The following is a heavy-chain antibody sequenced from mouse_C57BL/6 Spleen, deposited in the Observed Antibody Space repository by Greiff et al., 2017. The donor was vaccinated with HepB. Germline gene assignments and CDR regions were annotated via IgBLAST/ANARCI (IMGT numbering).Heavy chain of an antibody. CDR2: IWSGGST. V-gene: IGHV2-2*01. J-gene: IGHJ2*01. D-gene: IGHD1-2*01. Sequence: VMLVESGPGLVQPSQSLSITCTVSGFSLTSYGVHWVRQSPGKGLEWLGVIWSGGSTDYNAAFISRLSISKDNSKSQVFFKMNSLQADDTAIYYCAREDTTAGYFDYWGQGTTLTVSS. CDR3: AREDTTAGYFDY. CDR1: GFSLTSYG.